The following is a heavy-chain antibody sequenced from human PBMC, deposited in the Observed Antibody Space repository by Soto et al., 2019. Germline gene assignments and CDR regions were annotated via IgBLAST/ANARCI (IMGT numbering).Heavy chain of an antibody. V-gene: IGHV4-34*01. J-gene: IGHJ4*02. CDR3: ARHKITGLFDY. CDR1: GGSFSGYY. Sequence: QVQLQQWGAGLLKPSETLSLTCAVYGGSFSGYYWTWIRQPPGTGLEWIGEINHRGSTNYNPSLKSLFTISVDTSKNQFSLKLTSVTAADTAVYYCARHKITGLFDYWGQGTLVTVSS. D-gene: IGHD2-8*02. CDR2: INHRGST.